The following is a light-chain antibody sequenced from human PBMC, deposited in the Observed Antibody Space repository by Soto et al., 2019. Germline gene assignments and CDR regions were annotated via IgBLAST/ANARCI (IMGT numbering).Light chain of an antibody. J-gene: IGKJ1*01. Sequence: DILMTQSPSTLPSSPGERVTITCRASQSVSNWLAWYQQKPVTAPKVLIYRSSNWHTGVPSRFSGSGSGTAFTLTISSLQPDDFETYYCQQYNSHSFGQGTKVDI. CDR2: RSS. CDR3: QQYNSHS. V-gene: IGKV1-5*01. CDR1: QSVSNW.